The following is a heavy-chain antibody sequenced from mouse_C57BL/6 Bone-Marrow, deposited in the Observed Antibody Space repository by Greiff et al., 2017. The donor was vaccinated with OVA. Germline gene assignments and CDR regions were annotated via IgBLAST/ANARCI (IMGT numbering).Heavy chain of an antibody. CDR1: GYTFTDYN. V-gene: IGHV1-22*01. D-gene: IGHD1-1*01. J-gene: IGHJ2*01. CDR3: ARHYYGSSYYYFDY. CDR2: INPNNGGT. Sequence: VQLKQSGPELVKPGASVKLSCKASGYTFTDYNMHWVKQSHGKSLEWIGYINPNNGGTSYNQKFKGKATLTVHKSSSTAYMELRSLTSEDSAVYYCARHYYGSSYYYFDYWGQGTTLTVSS.